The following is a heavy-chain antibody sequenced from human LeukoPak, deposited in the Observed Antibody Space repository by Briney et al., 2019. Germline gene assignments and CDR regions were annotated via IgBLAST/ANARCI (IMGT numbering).Heavy chain of an antibody. Sequence: GGSLRLSCVASGFTFSSYGMHWVRQTPGKGLEWVAVIWNDGSNKYYADSVKGRFNISRDNSKNTLYLQMNSLSAEDTAVYFCARDALSSSSGWFDPWGQGTLVTVSS. CDR1: GFTFSSYG. CDR2: IWNDGSNK. D-gene: IGHD6-6*01. J-gene: IGHJ5*02. CDR3: ARDALSSSSGWFDP. V-gene: IGHV3-33*01.